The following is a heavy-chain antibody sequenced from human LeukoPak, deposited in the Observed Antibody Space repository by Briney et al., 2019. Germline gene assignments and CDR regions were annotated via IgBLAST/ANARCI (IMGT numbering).Heavy chain of an antibody. CDR2: IYHSGST. Sequence: TPTLSLTCAVSGGSVSGGGFYWGWIRLPPGKGLEWIGYIYHSGSTYYNPSLKSRVTISVDRSKNQFSLKLSSVTAADTAVYYCVRQGSGWYAWFDPWGQGTLVTVSS. CDR1: GGSVSGGGFY. V-gene: IGHV4-30-2*01. J-gene: IGHJ5*02. D-gene: IGHD6-19*01. CDR3: VRQGSGWYAWFDP.